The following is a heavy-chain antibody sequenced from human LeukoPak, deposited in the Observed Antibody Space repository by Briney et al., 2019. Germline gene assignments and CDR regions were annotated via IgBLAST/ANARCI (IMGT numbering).Heavy chain of an antibody. CDR1: GFTFSSYV. V-gene: IGHV3-23*01. CDR2: ISGSGGST. Sequence: PGGSLRLSCAASGFTFSSYVMSWVRQAPGKGLEWVSAISGSGGSTYYADTVKGRFTISRDNSKDTLYLQMNSLRAEDTAVYYCAKMTTFHSWFDPWGQGTLVTVSS. D-gene: IGHD3-16*01. CDR3: AKMTTFHSWFDP. J-gene: IGHJ5*02.